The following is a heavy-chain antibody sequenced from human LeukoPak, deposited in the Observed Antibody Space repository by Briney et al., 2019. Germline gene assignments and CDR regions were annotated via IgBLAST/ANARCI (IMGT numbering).Heavy chain of an antibody. CDR1: GFTFGTSA. CDR2: INGTSRET. CDR3: AKDYGPDIVGTIGDY. J-gene: IGHJ4*02. D-gene: IGHD5-12*01. V-gene: IGHV3-23*01. Sequence: PGGSLRLSCAASGFTFGTSAMTWVRRAPGKGLEWVSSINGTSRETWHADFVKGRFTISRDNSRNTLYLQMNSLRADDTAIYYCAKDYGPDIVGTIGDYWGQGALVTVSS.